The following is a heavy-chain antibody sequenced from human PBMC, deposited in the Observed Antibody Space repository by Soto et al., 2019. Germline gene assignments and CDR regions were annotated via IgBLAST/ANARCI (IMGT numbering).Heavy chain of an antibody. CDR2: ISYDGNNK. D-gene: IGHD2-15*01. J-gene: IGHJ4*02. Sequence: QVQLVESGGGVVQPGRSLRLSCAASGFTFSSYGMHWVRQAPGKGLEWVAVISYDGNNKYHADSVKGRFTISRDNSKNTLYLQMNSLRAEDTAVYYCAKDRNMVGAAYYFDYWGQGTLVTVSS. V-gene: IGHV3-30*18. CDR1: GFTFSSYG. CDR3: AKDRNMVGAAYYFDY.